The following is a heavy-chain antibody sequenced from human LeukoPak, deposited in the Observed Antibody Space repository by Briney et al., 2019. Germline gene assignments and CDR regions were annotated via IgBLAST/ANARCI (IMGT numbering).Heavy chain of an antibody. Sequence: GAPVKVSCKASGYTFTGYYMHWVRQAPGQGLEWMGWINPNSGGTNYAQKFQGRVTMTRDTSISTAYMELSRLRSDDTAVYYCARVGVPAATYYYGMDVWGQGTTVTVSS. CDR2: INPNSGGT. CDR3: ARVGVPAATYYYGMDV. D-gene: IGHD2-2*01. CDR1: GYTFTGYY. J-gene: IGHJ6*02. V-gene: IGHV1-2*02.